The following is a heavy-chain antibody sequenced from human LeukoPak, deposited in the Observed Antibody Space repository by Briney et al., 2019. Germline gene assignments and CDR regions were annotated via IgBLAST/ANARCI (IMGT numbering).Heavy chain of an antibody. J-gene: IGHJ4*02. D-gene: IGHD3-22*01. CDR3: ARTTITMIALFYY. Sequence: GASVKVSCKASGYTFTSYDINWVRQATGRGLEWMGWMNPNSGNTGYAQKFQGRVTMTRNTSISTAYMELSSLRSEDTAVYYCARTTITMIALFYYWGQGTLVTVSS. CDR1: GYTFTSYD. V-gene: IGHV1-8*01. CDR2: MNPNSGNT.